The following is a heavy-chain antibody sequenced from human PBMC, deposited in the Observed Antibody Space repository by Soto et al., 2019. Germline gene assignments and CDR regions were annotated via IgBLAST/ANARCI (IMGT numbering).Heavy chain of an antibody. V-gene: IGHV1-69*06. J-gene: IGHJ4*02. CDR2: IVPNIGTV. Sequence: QVQLVQSGAEVMQPGSSVKVSCKPSGGTLTNFINYPINWGRQSPGQGLEWMGGIVPNIGTVNYAQKFQGRVTMTADKATGTVYMELSSLRSDDSALYYCARRNTAGFLRYFDNWGQGTLVTVSS. D-gene: IGHD6-19*01. CDR1: GGTLTNFINYP. CDR3: ARRNTAGFLRYFDN.